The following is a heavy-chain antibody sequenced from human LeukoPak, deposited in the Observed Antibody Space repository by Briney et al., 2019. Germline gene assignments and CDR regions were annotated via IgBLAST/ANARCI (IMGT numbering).Heavy chain of an antibody. V-gene: IGHV5-51*01. CDR3: ARTLAYSGFLFDY. J-gene: IGHJ4*02. CDR2: IYPGDSDT. D-gene: IGHD5-12*01. Sequence: GESLKISCKGSGYSFTSYWIGWERQMPGKGLEWMGIIYPGDSDTRYSPSFQGQVTISADKSIGTAYLQWSSLKASDTAMYYCARTLAYSGFLFDYWGQGTLVTVSS. CDR1: GYSFTSYW.